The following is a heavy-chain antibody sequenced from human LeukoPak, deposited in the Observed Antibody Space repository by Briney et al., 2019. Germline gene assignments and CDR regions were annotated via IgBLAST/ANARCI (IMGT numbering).Heavy chain of an antibody. J-gene: IGHJ2*01. CDR2: IGKITSRT. D-gene: IGHD1-26*01. CDR3: AKDRTVGASYWYFDL. V-gene: IGHV3-23*01. Sequence: GGSLRLSCAASGFTFSAYGMTWVRQAPGKGLEWVAVIGKITSRTYYADSMKGRFTISRDNSRNTVYLQMNSLRAEDTAVYYCAKDRTVGASYWYFDLWGRGTLVTVSS. CDR1: GFTFSAYG.